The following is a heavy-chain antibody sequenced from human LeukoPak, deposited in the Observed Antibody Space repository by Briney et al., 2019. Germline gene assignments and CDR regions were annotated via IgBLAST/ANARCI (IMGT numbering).Heavy chain of an antibody. CDR1: GGSISSSSYY. D-gene: IGHD3-10*01. Sequence: SETLSLTCTVSGGSISSSSYYWGWIRQPPGKGLEWIGYIYHSGSTYYNPSLKSRVTISVDRSKNQFSLKLSSVTAADTAVYYCARDMANYGTDYWGQGTLVTVSS. J-gene: IGHJ4*02. V-gene: IGHV4-30-2*01. CDR2: IYHSGST. CDR3: ARDMANYGTDY.